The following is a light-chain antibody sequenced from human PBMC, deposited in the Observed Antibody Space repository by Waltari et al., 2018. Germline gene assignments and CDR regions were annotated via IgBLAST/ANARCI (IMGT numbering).Light chain of an antibody. V-gene: IGKV3-11*01. J-gene: IGKJ4*01. Sequence: EIVLTQSPATLSLSPGERATLSCRTSQSVSSYLAWYQQKPGQAPRPLIYDASNRATGIPARFSGRGSGTDFTLTISSLEPEDFAVYYCQQRSNWGLTFGGGTKVEIK. CDR3: QQRSNWGLT. CDR1: QSVSSY. CDR2: DAS.